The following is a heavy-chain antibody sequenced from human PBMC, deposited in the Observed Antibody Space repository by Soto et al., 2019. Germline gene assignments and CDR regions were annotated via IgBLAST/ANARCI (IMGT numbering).Heavy chain of an antibody. J-gene: IGHJ4*02. D-gene: IGHD2-8*01. Sequence: QVQLVESGGGVVQPGRSLRLSCAASGFTFSSYAMHWVRQAPGKGLEWVAVISYDGSNKYYADSVKGRFTISRDNSKNTLYLQMNSLRAEDTAVYYCARERNGLDYWGQGNLVTVSS. CDR3: ARERNGLDY. CDR2: ISYDGSNK. CDR1: GFTFSSYA. V-gene: IGHV3-30-3*01.